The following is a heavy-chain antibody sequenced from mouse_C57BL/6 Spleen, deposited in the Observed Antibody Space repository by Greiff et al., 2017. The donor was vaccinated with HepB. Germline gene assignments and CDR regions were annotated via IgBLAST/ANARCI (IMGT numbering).Heavy chain of an antibody. V-gene: IGHV3-6*01. D-gene: IGHD1-1*01. J-gene: IGHJ4*01. CDR2: ISYDGSN. CDR1: GYSITSGYY. CDR3: ARDDYGTEAMDY. Sequence: DVQLQESGPGLVKPSQSLSLTCSVTGYSITSGYYWNWIRQFPGNKLEWMGYISYDGSNNYNPSLKNRISITRDTSKNQFFLKLNSVTTEDTATYYCARDDYGTEAMDYWGQGTSVTVSS.